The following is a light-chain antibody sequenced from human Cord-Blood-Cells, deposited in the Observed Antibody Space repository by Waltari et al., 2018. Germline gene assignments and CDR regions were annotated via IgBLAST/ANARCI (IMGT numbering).Light chain of an antibody. CDR2: GAS. Sequence: EIVMTQSPATLSVSPGERATLSCRASQSVSSNLAWYQQKPGQAPRLLMYGASTRATGIPARFSGSGSGTEFTVTISSLQSEEFAVYYCQQYNNWLPLTFGGGTKVEIK. CDR1: QSVSSN. CDR3: QQYNNWLPLT. J-gene: IGKJ4*01. V-gene: IGKV3-15*01.